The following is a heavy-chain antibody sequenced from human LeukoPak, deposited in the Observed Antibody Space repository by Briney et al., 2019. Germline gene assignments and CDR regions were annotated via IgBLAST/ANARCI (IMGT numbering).Heavy chain of an antibody. CDR2: IKEDGSDN. CDR1: GFTFSIYW. D-gene: IGHD4-17*01. Sequence: GGSLGLSCAASGFTFSIYWMSWVRQAPGKGLEWVANIKEDGSDNNYVDSVKGRFTISRDNAKNSLYLQLNSLRAEDTAVYYCARDSGLTTETTYWDYWGQGALVTVSS. CDR3: ARDSGLTTETTYWDY. V-gene: IGHV3-7*05. J-gene: IGHJ4*02.